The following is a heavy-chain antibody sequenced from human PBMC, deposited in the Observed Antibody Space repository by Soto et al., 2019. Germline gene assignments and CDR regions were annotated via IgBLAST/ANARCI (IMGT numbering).Heavy chain of an antibody. J-gene: IGHJ6*02. CDR1: GDTCTDFS. CDR2: LSVGNGDT. D-gene: IGHD2-15*01. V-gene: IGHV1-3*01. Sequence: ASVKVSGKASGDTCTDFSMHWVRQAPGQRPEWMGWLSVGNGDTKYSQKFQGRVTITRNTSARTAYMELSNLRSEDTAVYYCATSEGDCCGVSCYYYFYFYGMDVWGQGTTVTVSS. CDR3: ATSEGDCCGVSCYYYFYFYGMDV.